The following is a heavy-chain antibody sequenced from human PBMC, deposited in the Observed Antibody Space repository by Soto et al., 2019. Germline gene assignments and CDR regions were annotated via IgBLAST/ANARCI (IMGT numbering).Heavy chain of an antibody. V-gene: IGHV3-23*01. D-gene: IGHD1-26*01. J-gene: IGHJ4*02. CDR2: ISDIGSTT. CDR3: AKGVIYSGYFDS. CDR1: GFTFSNYD. Sequence: GGSLRLSCAASGFTFSNYDMSWVRQAPGKGLEWVSFISDIGSTTHYADSVKGRFIISRDNSKNTLFVQMNSLRAEDTAVYYCAKGVIYSGYFDSWGQGTLVTVSS.